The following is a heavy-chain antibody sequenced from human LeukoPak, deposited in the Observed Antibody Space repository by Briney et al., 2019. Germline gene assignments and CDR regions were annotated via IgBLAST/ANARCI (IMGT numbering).Heavy chain of an antibody. CDR1: GGTFSSYA. J-gene: IGHJ3*02. V-gene: IGHV1-69*06. CDR3: ARDGYSYGRDAFDI. D-gene: IGHD5-18*01. CDR2: IIPIFGTA. Sequence: SVKVSCKASGGTFSSYAISWVRQAPGQGVEWMGGIIPIFGTANYAQKFQGGVTITADKSSSTAYMELSRLRSEDTAVYYCARDGYSYGRDAFDIWGQGTMVTVSS.